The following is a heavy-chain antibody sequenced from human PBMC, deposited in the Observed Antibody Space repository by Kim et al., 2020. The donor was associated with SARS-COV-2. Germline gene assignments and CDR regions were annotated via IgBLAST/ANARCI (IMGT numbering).Heavy chain of an antibody. CDR3: AREVYTGNYYDSSGYYQQSWFDP. V-gene: IGHV4-34*01. D-gene: IGHD3-22*01. Sequence: SETLSLTCAVYGGSFSGYYWSWIRQPPGKGLEWIGEINHSGSTNYNPSLKSRVTISVDTSKNQFSLKLSSVTAADTAVYYCAREVYTGNYYDSSGYYQQSWFDPWGQGTLVTVSS. J-gene: IGHJ5*02. CDR2: INHSGST. CDR1: GGSFSGYY.